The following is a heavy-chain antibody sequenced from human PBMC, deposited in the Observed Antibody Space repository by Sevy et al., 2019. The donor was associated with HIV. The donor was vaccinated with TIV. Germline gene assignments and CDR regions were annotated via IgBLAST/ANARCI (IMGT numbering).Heavy chain of an antibody. CDR3: AKDLTGRYSSSSGDFDY. Sequence: GGSLRLSCAASGFTFSIYGMHWVRQAPGKGLEWVACIRYDGSTKYYADSVKGRFTISRDNSKNTLYLQMYSLRAEDTAVYYCAKDLTGRYSSSSGDFDYWGQGTLVTVSS. V-gene: IGHV3-30*02. CDR2: IRYDGSTK. J-gene: IGHJ4*02. CDR1: GFTFSIYG. D-gene: IGHD6-6*01.